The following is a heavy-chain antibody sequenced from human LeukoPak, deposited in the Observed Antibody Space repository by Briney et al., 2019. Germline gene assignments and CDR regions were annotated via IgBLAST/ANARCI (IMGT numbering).Heavy chain of an antibody. CDR2: ISYDGSNK. CDR3: ANQDSSAYTSLGYDY. CDR1: GFTFSSYG. V-gene: IGHV3-30*18. Sequence: GGSLRLSCAASGFTFSSYGMHWVRQAPGKGLEWVAVISYDGSNKYYADSVKGRFTISRDNSKDTVYLQMNSLRAEDTAVYYCANQDSSAYTSLGYDYWGQGTLVTVSS. D-gene: IGHD3-22*01. J-gene: IGHJ4*02.